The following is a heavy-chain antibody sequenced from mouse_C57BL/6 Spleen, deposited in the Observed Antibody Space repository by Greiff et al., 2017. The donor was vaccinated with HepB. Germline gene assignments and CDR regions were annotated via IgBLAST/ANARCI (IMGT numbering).Heavy chain of an antibody. CDR2: IQPNSGST. CDR1: GYTFTSYW. D-gene: IGHD2-3*01. CDR3: AKDGTDGYYGAMDY. V-gene: IGHV1-64*01. J-gene: IGHJ4*01. Sequence: VQLQQPGAELVKPGASVKLSCKASGYTFTSYWMHWVKQRPGQGLEWIGMIQPNSGSTNYNEKFKSKATLTVDKSSSTAYMQLSSLTSEDSAVYYCAKDGTDGYYGAMDYWGQGTSVTVSS.